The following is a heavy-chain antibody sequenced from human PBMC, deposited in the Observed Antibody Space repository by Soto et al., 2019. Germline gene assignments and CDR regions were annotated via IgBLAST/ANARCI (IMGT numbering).Heavy chain of an antibody. J-gene: IGHJ4*02. CDR1: GGSISSYY. D-gene: IGHD3-22*01. CDR3: ARALQYYYDSSGYYSGFDY. Sequence: KPSETLSLTCTVSGGSISSYYWSWIRQPPGKGLEWIGYIYYSGSTNYNPSLKSRVTISVDTSKNQFSLKLSSVTAADTAVYYCARALQYYYDSSGYYSGFDYCGQGTLVTVPS. CDR2: IYYSGST. V-gene: IGHV4-59*01.